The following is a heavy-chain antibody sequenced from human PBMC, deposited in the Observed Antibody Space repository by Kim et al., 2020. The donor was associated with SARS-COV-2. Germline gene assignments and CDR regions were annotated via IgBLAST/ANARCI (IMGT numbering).Heavy chain of an antibody. J-gene: IGHJ4*02. CDR2: INHSGNT. CDR3: ARIEVFGFDY. V-gene: IGHV4-34*01. D-gene: IGHD2-21*01. CDR1: GGSFSNYY. Sequence: SETLSLTCAVYGGSFSNYYWSWIRQSPGKGLEWIGEINHSGNTNYNPSLKSRVTISVDTSKNQFSLKLSSVTAADTAVYYCARIEVFGFDYWCQGTLVTV.